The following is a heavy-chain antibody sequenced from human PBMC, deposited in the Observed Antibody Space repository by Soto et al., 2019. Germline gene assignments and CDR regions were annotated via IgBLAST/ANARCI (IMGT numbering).Heavy chain of an antibody. CDR1: GFSLSTRDVG. CDR3: AHGSGCLFDS. Sequence: QITLKESGPTLVKPTQTLTLTCTFSGFSLSTRDVGVGWIRQPPGKALEWLALLYWDDDNRYSPSLRRRLTLTKGTSKNQVVLTMTNMDPVDTATYYCAHGSGCLFDSWGPGTLVTVSS. CDR2: LYWDDDN. D-gene: IGHD6-19*01. J-gene: IGHJ4*02. V-gene: IGHV2-5*02.